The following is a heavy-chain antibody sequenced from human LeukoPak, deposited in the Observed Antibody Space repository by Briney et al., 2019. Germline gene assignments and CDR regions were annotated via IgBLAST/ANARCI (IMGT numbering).Heavy chain of an antibody. CDR1: GGSINSSSYY. CDR2: IYYSGST. D-gene: IGHD2-2*01. J-gene: IGHJ5*02. CDR3: ARSSHPYCSSTSCLPYNWFDP. Sequence: SETLSLTCTVSGGSINSSSYYWGWIRQPPGKGLEWIGRIYYSGSTYYNPSLKSRFTISVDTSKNPFSLKLSSVTAADTAVYYCARSSHPYCSSTSCLPYNWFDPWGQGTLVTVSS. V-gene: IGHV4-39*07.